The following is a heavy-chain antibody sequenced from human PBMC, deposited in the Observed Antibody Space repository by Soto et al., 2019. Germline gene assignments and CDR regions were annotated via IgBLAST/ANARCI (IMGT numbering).Heavy chain of an antibody. D-gene: IGHD3-9*01. CDR2: IWYDGTNK. V-gene: IGHV3-33*01. CDR3: ARDLGAFDHADWYGVFDS. CDR1: GFTLNNYG. Sequence: QVQLVESGGGVVQPGKSLRLSCAASGFTLNNYGLHWVRQAPGKGLEWVAGIWYDGTNKFYADSVKARFTVARDSSENTLYLYMNSLRAEDTAVYHCARDLGAFDHADWYGVFDSWGQGTLVTVSS. J-gene: IGHJ4*02.